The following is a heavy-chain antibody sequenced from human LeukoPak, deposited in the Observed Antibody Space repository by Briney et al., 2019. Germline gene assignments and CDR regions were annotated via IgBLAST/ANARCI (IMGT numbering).Heavy chain of an antibody. D-gene: IGHD4-17*01. CDR3: ARKKLRAYYMDV. V-gene: IGHV4-34*01. Sequence: SETLSLTCAVHGGSFSGYYWSWIRQPPGKGLEWIGEINHSGSTNYNPSLKSRVTISVDTSKNQFSLKLSSVTAADTAVYYCARKKLRAYYMDVWGKGTTVTVSS. CDR2: INHSGST. CDR1: GGSFSGYY. J-gene: IGHJ6*03.